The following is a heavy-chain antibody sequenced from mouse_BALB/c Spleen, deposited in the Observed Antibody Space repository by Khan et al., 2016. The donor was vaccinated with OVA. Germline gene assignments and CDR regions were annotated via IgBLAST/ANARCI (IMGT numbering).Heavy chain of an antibody. D-gene: IGHD2-14*01. Sequence: QVQLQQSGPGLVAPSQSLSISCTVSGFSLTRHGIHWVRQPPGKGLEWLGIIWPGGSTTYYSALMSRLSISKDSSTTQVFLKRNSLQTDDTASYYCARNREPDYFDYWGQGTTLTVSS. CDR1: GFSLTRHG. CDR3: ARNREPDYFDY. J-gene: IGHJ2*01. V-gene: IGHV2-9*02. CDR2: IWPGGST.